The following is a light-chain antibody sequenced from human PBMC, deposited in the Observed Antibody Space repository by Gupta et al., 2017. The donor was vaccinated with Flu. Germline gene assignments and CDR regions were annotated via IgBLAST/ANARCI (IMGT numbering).Light chain of an antibody. J-gene: IGLJ2*01. CDR3: SSFTDISLVI. CDR2: DVN. CDR1: SSDVGGYNW. V-gene: IGLV2-14*03. Sequence: TSSDVGGYNWCAWYQQHTGKAPKLMIYDVNNRPSGVSHRFAGSKSGNTASLTISGLQAEDEADYYCSSFTDISLVIFGGGTKLTVL.